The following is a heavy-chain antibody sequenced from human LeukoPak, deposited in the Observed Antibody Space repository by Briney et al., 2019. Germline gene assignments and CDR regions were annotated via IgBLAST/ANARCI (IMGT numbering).Heavy chain of an antibody. D-gene: IGHD4-23*01. V-gene: IGHV3-48*04. CDR1: GFTFSSYS. CDR2: ISSSSSTI. J-gene: IGHJ4*02. CDR3: ARVSGGSAADY. Sequence: GGSLRLSCAASGFTFSSYSMNWVRQAPGKGLEWVSYISSSSSTIYYADSVKGRFTISRDNAKNSLYLQMNSLRAEDTALYHCARVSGGSAADYWGQGTLVTVSS.